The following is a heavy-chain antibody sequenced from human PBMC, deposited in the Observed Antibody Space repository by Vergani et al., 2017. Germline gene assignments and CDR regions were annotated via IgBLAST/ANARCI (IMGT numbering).Heavy chain of an antibody. Sequence: EVQLVESGGGLVKPGGSLRLSCAASGFTFSSYSMNWVRQAPGKGLEWVSSISSSSSYIYYADSVKGRFTISRDNSKNTLYLQMNSLRAEDTAVYYCAKDYLKRYFDWLECLFDYWGQGTLVTVSS. V-gene: IGHV3-21*04. CDR3: AKDYLKRYFDWLECLFDY. CDR2: ISSSSSYI. CDR1: GFTFSSYS. D-gene: IGHD3-9*01. J-gene: IGHJ4*02.